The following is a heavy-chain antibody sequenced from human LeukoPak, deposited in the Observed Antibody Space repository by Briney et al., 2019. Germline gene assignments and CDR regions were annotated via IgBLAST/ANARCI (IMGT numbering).Heavy chain of an antibody. CDR3: AKSRGYCSGGSCASFD. D-gene: IGHD2-15*01. CDR1: GFTFSSYW. V-gene: IGHV3-74*01. Sequence: GGSLRLSCAASGFTFSSYWMHWVRQAPGKGLVWVSRINSDGSSTSYADSVKGRFTISRDNAKNTLYLQMNSLRAEDTAVYYCAKSRGYCSGGSCASFDWGQGTLVTVSS. CDR2: INSDGSST. J-gene: IGHJ4*02.